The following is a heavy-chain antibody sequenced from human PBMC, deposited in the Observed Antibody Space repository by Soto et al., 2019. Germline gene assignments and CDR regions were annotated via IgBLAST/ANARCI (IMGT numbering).Heavy chain of an antibody. V-gene: IGHV4-34*01. Sequence: QVQLQQWGAGLLKPSETLSLTCAVYGGSFGGYYWSWIRQPPVKGLEWIGEMHQSGSTKYNPSLKSRVTLSLDTSQNQFSLKMSSVTAADTAMYYCARRVVPAALGLWGRGTLVTVSS. J-gene: IGHJ2*01. CDR1: GGSFGGYY. CDR3: ARRVVPAALGL. D-gene: IGHD2-2*01. CDR2: MHQSGST.